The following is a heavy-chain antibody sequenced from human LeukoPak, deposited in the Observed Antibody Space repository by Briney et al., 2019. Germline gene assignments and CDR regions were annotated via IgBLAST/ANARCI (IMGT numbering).Heavy chain of an antibody. CDR1: GGSISSYY. J-gene: IGHJ4*02. CDR2: IYYSGST. CDR3: ARKSGDGYYFDY. D-gene: IGHD1-14*01. V-gene: IGHV4-59*01. Sequence: PSETLSLTCTVSGGSISSYYWIWIRQPPGKGLEWIGYIYYSGSTNYNPSLKSRVTISVDTSKNQFSLKLSSVTAADTAVYYCARKSGDGYYFDYWGQGTLVTVSS.